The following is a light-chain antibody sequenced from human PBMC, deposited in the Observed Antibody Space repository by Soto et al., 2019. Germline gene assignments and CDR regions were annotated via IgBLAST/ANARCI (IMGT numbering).Light chain of an antibody. Sequence: DIQMTQSPSSVSASVGDRVIITCRASQGISSYLAWYQQKPGKAPKVLIYGASILQSGVPSRFSGSGSGTDFTLIINSLQPEDSATYFCQQSNHYPLTFGGGTKVDIK. CDR3: QQSNHYPLT. CDR1: QGISSY. J-gene: IGKJ4*01. CDR2: GAS. V-gene: IGKV1-12*01.